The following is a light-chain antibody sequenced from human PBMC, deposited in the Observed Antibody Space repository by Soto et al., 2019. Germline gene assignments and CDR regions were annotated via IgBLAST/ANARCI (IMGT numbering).Light chain of an antibody. J-gene: IGKJ1*01. CDR2: KAS. CDR3: QHYDSHSPP. V-gene: IGKV1-5*03. CDR1: QSISVW. Sequence: RVTQSAFTVSVSVGDRVTITGRASQSISVWLAGYQQKAGKAPNLLIYKASRLESGVPSRFSGSGSETEFTLTISGLQPGDSTTYYCQHYDSHSPPSGQRTKAAIK.